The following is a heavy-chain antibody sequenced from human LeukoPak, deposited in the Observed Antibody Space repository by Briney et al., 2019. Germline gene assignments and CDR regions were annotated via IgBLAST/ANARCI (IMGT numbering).Heavy chain of an antibody. D-gene: IGHD6-19*01. Sequence: ASVKVSCKASRYTFTSYYMHWVRQAPGQGLEWMGIINGSGGSTSYARKFQGRVTMTRDTSTNTVYMELSSLRSEDTAVYYCARDHLAVNYYGMDVWGQGTTVTVSS. J-gene: IGHJ6*02. V-gene: IGHV1-46*01. CDR3: ARDHLAVNYYGMDV. CDR1: RYTFTSYY. CDR2: INGSGGST.